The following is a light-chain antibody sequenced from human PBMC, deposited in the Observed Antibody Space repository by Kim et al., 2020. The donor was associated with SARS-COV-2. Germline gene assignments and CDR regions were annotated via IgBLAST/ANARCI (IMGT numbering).Light chain of an antibody. J-gene: IGKJ2*01. V-gene: IGKV1-5*03. Sequence: SASVGDSVTITCLASQSISTSLAWYQQKPGKAPKLLIYKASSLESGVPSRFSGSGSETEFTLSISSLQPDDSATYYCQQYNSYSYTFGQGTKLEIK. CDR3: QQYNSYSYT. CDR2: KAS. CDR1: QSISTS.